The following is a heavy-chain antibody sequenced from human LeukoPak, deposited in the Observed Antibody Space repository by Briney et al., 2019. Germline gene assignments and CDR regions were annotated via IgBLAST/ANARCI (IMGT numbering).Heavy chain of an antibody. CDR2: IGRSSQYI. J-gene: IGHJ6*03. CDR1: GFTLSLYS. D-gene: IGHD3-3*01. V-gene: IGHV3-21*01. Sequence: GGSLRLSCTASGFTLSLYSMHSVRQAPGKGLEWVSSIGRSSQYIYYGDSVRGRFTISRDNAKNSLYLDMNSPRAEDTAVYYCARDASNIDFAPYFYYMDVWGKGTTVTVSS. CDR3: ARDASNIDFAPYFYYMDV.